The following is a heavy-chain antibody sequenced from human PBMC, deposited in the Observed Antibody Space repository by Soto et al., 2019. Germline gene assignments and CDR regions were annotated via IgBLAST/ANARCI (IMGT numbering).Heavy chain of an antibody. V-gene: IGHV4-31*03. D-gene: IGHD2-2*01. J-gene: IGHJ4*02. Sequence: SETLSLTCTVSGGSISSGGYYWSWIRQHPGKGLEWIGYIYYSGSTYYNPSLKSRVTISVDTSKNQFSLKLSSVTAANPAVYYRARALVPAAIRYFDYWGQGTLVTVSS. CDR1: GGSISSGGYY. CDR2: IYYSGST. CDR3: ARALVPAAIRYFDY.